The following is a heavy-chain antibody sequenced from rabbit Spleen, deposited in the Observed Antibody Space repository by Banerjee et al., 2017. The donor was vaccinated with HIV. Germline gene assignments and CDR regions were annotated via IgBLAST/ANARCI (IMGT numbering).Heavy chain of an antibody. CDR1: GFSFSSSYW. Sequence: QSLEESGGALVTPGGTLTLTCTASGFSFSSSYWICWVRQAPGKGLEWIGCIYVDYGNYYASWVKGRFTISKTSSTTVTLQMTSLTVADTAAYFCARGDVNDGNGYNLWGPGTLVTVS. CDR2: IYVDYGN. V-gene: IGHV1S40*01. D-gene: IGHD8-1*01. CDR3: ARGDVNDGNGYNL. J-gene: IGHJ4*01.